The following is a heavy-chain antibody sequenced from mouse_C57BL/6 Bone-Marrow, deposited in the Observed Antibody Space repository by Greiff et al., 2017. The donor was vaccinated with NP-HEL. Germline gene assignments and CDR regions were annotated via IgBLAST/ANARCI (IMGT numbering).Heavy chain of an antibody. CDR3: TTLPDYYGSSYYFDY. Sequence: VQLQQSGAELVRPGASVKLSCTASGFNIKDDYMHWVKQRPEQGLEWIGWIDPENGDTEYASKFQGKATITADTSSNTAYLQLSSLTSEDTAVYYCTTLPDYYGSSYYFDYWGQGTTLTVSS. D-gene: IGHD1-1*01. CDR2: IDPENGDT. CDR1: GFNIKDDY. J-gene: IGHJ2*01. V-gene: IGHV14-4*01.